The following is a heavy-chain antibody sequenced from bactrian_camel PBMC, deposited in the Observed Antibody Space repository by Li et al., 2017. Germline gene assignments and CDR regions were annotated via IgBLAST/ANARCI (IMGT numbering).Heavy chain of an antibody. J-gene: IGHJ4*01. V-gene: IGHV3S53*01. CDR1: GNRITRGS. Sequence: HVQLVESGGGSVQAGGSLRLSCSSSIGNRITRGSMAWFRQAPGKEREGVATIDRDDSTTYAESVKGRFTISRVYAKTTVYLQMNSLQPDDTAMYYCASDRSGLPYCSGDFFEGTNNYWGQGTQVTVS. D-gene: IGHD1*01. CDR3: ASDRSGLPYCSGDFFEGTNNY. CDR2: IDRDDST.